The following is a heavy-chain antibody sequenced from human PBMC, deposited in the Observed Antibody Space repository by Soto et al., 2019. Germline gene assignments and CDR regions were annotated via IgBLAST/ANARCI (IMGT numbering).Heavy chain of an antibody. CDR2: MNPNSGNT. CDR1: GYTFTSYD. J-gene: IGHJ6*02. V-gene: IGHV1-8*01. CDR3: ARETNYYGMDV. Sequence: ASVKVSCKASGYTFTSYDINWVRQATGQGLEWMGWMNPNSGNTGYAQKFQGRVTMTRNASISTAYMELSSLRSEDTVVYYCARETNYYGMDVWGQGTTVTVSS. D-gene: IGHD1-7*01.